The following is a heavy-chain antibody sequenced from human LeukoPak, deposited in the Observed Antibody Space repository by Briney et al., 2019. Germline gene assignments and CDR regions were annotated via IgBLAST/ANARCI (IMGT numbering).Heavy chain of an antibody. CDR2: IYYSGST. D-gene: IGHD7-27*01. J-gene: IGHJ4*02. CDR3: ARGGTGDPIDY. CDR1: GGSISSSSYY. V-gene: IGHV4-39*01. Sequence: SETLSLTCTVSGGSISSSSYYWGWIRQPPGKGLEWIGSIYYSGSTYYNPSLKSRVTISVDTSKNQFSLKLSSVTAADTAVYYCARGGTGDPIDYWGQGTLVTASS.